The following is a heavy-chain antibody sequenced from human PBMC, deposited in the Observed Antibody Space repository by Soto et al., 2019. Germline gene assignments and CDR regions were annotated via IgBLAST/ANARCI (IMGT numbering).Heavy chain of an antibody. Sequence: SETLSLTCTVSGGSISTYYRSWIRQPPGKGLEWIGYIYYSGSTNYNPSLKSRVTISVDTSKNQFSLKLSSVTAADTAVYYCARWSYGDYYYYNGMDVWGQGTTVTVS. J-gene: IGHJ6*02. CDR1: GGSISTYY. CDR3: ARWSYGDYYYYNGMDV. D-gene: IGHD4-17*01. CDR2: IYYSGST. V-gene: IGHV4-59*01.